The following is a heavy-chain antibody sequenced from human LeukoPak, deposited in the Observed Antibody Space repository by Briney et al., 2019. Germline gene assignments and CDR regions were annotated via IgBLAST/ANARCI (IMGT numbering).Heavy chain of an antibody. CDR3: AKGNGDYVNWFDP. Sequence: GGSLVLSCAASGFTFDDYTMHWVRKAPGKGLEWVSLISWDGGSTYYADSVKGRFTISRDNSKNSLYLQMNSLRTEDTALYYCAKGNGDYVNWFDPWGQGTLVTVSS. J-gene: IGHJ5*02. CDR2: ISWDGGST. D-gene: IGHD4-17*01. V-gene: IGHV3-43*01. CDR1: GFTFDDYT.